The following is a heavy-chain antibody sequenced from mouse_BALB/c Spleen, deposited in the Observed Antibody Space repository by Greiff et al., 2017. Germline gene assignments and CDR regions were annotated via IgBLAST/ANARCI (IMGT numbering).Heavy chain of an antibody. CDR1: GFTFTDLY. CDR2: IRNKANGYTT. V-gene: IGHV7-3*02. CDR3: ARDKDYYGPPNCAMDY. D-gene: IGHD1-2*01. Sequence: EVHLVESGGGLVQPGGSLRLSRATSGFTFTDLYMTWVRQPPGKALEWLGFIRNKANGYTTEYSASVKGRFTISRDNSQSIPYLQMNTLRAEDSATYYCARDKDYYGPPNCAMDYWGQGTSVTVSS. J-gene: IGHJ4*01.